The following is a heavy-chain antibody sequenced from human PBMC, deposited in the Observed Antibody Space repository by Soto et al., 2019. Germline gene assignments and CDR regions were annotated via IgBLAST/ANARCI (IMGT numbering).Heavy chain of an antibody. D-gene: IGHD5-18*01. Sequence: PSETLSLTCTVSCGSISSSSYYWGWIRQPPGKGLEWIGSIYYSGSTYYNPSLKSRVTISVDTSKNQFSLKLSSVTAADTAVYYCARQPFYVDTAMVWYFVYWGQGTLVTVSS. CDR1: CGSISSSSYY. J-gene: IGHJ4*02. CDR2: IYYSGST. V-gene: IGHV4-39*01. CDR3: ARQPFYVDTAMVWYFVY.